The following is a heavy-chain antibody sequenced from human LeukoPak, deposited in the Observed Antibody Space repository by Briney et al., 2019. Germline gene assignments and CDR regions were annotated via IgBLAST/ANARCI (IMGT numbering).Heavy chain of an antibody. CDR1: AFTFSTYW. V-gene: IGHV3-7*01. CDR3: ARGSGYKWFDS. J-gene: IGHJ5*01. D-gene: IGHD3-10*01. Sequence: GGSLRLSCAASAFTFSTYWMSWVRQAPGKGLDWVANIRQDGSEKHYVDSVKGRFSISRDNAKNSVYLQMSSLRAGDTAYYYCARGSGYKWFDSWGQGTLVTVSS. CDR2: IRQDGSEK.